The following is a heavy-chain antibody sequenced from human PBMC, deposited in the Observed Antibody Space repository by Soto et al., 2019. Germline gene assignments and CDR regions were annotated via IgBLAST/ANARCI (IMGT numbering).Heavy chain of an antibody. J-gene: IGHJ4*02. CDR3: SKLVGV. V-gene: IGHV3-72*01. CDR1: GFSFSDYY. Sequence: EEQLVESGGGLVQPGGSLTLSCAASGFSFSDYYMEWVRQAPGKGLEWVARSRNKVKSYTTDYAASVKGRFTISRDLSQNSLYLEMNNLKTEYTAVYYCSKLVGVWGQGTMVTVSS. CDR2: SRNKVKSYTT. D-gene: IGHD1-26*01.